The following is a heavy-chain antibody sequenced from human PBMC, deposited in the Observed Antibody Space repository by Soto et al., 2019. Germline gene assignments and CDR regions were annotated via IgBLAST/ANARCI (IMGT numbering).Heavy chain of an antibody. V-gene: IGHV4-31*03. CDR2: IYSSGST. CDR1: GGSINSGNHY. J-gene: IGHJ6*02. Sequence: SETLSLTCTVSGGSINSGNHYWSWIRQHPGKGLEWIGYIYSSGSTFYNPSFKSRVTISVDTSKNQFSLKLTSVTAADTAVYYCARDLWGYCGTDCYPLDVWGQGPTVTVSS. CDR3: ARDLWGYCGTDCYPLDV. D-gene: IGHD2-21*02.